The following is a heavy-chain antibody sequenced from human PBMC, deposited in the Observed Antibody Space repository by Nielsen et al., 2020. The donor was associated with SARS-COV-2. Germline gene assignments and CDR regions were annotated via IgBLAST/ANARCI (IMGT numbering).Heavy chain of an antibody. V-gene: IGHV3-23*01. J-gene: IGHJ6*02. CDR1: GFTFNNYA. D-gene: IGHD3-3*01. CDR3: ARPTISRDGMDV. CDR2: ISGSGTST. Sequence: GSLRLSCAASGFTFNNYAMTWVRQAPGKGLEWVAVISGSGTSTYYADSVKGRFTISRDYSKNTLYLQMNSLRAEDTAVYYCARPTISRDGMDVWGQGTTVTVSS.